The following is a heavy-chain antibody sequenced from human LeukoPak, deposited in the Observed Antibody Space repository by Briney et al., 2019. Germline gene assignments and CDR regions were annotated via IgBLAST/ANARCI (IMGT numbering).Heavy chain of an antibody. V-gene: IGHV4-39*07. CDR2: IYYSGST. D-gene: IGHD4-23*01. CDR3: ARDYLGGNPDAFDI. CDR1: GDSISSSSYY. J-gene: IGHJ3*02. Sequence: PSETLSLTCTVSGDSISSSSYYWGWVRQPPGKELEWIGSIYYSGSTYYNPSLNSRVTISVDTSKNQFSLKLSSVTAADTAVYYCARDYLGGNPDAFDIWGQGTMVTVSS.